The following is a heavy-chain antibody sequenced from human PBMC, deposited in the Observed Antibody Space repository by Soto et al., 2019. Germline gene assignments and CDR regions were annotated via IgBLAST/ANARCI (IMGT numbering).Heavy chain of an antibody. D-gene: IGHD6-13*01. CDR2: INAGNGNT. CDR1: GYTFTSYA. V-gene: IGHV1-3*01. J-gene: IGHJ4*02. CDR3: AGGSSWAPFDY. Sequence: SVKVSCKASGYTFTSYAMHWVRQAPGQRLEWMGWINAGNGNTKYSQKFQGRVTITRDTSASTAYMELSSLRSEDTAVYYCAGGSSWAPFDYWGQRTLVPVSS.